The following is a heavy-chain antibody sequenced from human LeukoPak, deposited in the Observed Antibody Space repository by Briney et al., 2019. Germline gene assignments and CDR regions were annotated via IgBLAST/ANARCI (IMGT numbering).Heavy chain of an antibody. D-gene: IGHD3-3*01. J-gene: IGHJ3*02. CDR3: ARDITTYYDFWSGYRDAFDI. CDR1: GYTFSSYG. V-gene: IGHV1-18*01. Sequence: ASVKVSCKASGYTFSSYGISWVRQAPGQGLEWMGWISAYNGNTNYAQKLQGRVTMTTGTSTSTAYMELRSLRSDDTALYYCARDITTYYDFWSGYRDAFDIWGQGTMVTVSS. CDR2: ISAYNGNT.